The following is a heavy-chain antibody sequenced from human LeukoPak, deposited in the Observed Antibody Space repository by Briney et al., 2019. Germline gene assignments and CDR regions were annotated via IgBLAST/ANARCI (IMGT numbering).Heavy chain of an antibody. D-gene: IGHD6-19*01. CDR2: LYSGGDT. Sequence: GGSLRLSCAASGFTVRSNYMTWVRQAPGKGLEWVSVLYSGGDTYYADSVKGRFTISRDNSKNTLYLQMKSLRAEDTAVYYCARGGGSGWYWFDPWGQGTLVTVSS. CDR1: GFTVRSNY. J-gene: IGHJ5*02. V-gene: IGHV3-66*01. CDR3: ARGGGSGWYWFDP.